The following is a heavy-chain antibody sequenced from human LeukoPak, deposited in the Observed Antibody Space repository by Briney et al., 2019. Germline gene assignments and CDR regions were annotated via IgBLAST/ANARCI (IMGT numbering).Heavy chain of an antibody. CDR2: IYPGDSDT. CDR1: GYSFTSYW. D-gene: IGHD3/OR15-3a*01. J-gene: IGHJ6*02. Sequence: GESLKISCKGSGYSFTSYWSGWVRQMPGKGLEWMGIIYPGDSDTRYSPSFQGQVTISADKSISTAYLQWSSLKASDTAMYYCARHRGTGYPSIDYYYYGMDVWGQGTTVTVSS. V-gene: IGHV5-51*01. CDR3: ARHRGTGYPSIDYYYYGMDV.